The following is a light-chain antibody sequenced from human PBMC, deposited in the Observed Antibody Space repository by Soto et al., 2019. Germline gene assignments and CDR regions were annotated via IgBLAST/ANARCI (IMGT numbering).Light chain of an antibody. J-gene: IGLJ1*01. Sequence: QSALTQPASGSGSPGQSITISCTGTSSDVGSYNLLSWYQQHPGKAPKLMIYEVSKRPSGVSNRFSGYKSGNTASLTCSGLQAEDEADYYCCSYAGSSTSLYVFGTGT. CDR2: EVS. V-gene: IGLV2-23*02. CDR1: SSDVGSYNL. CDR3: CSYAGSSTSLYV.